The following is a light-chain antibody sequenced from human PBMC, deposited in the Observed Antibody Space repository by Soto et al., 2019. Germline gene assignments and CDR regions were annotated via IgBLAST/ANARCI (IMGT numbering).Light chain of an antibody. V-gene: IGLV4-69*02. CDR2: LNSDGSH. Sequence: QPVLTQSPSASAALGASVKLTCTLSSGHNTYAIAWHQQEPGKGPRYLMKLNSDGSHTKGDGIPDRFSGSSSGAERYLTISSLQSEDEGDYYCQTWGTGTLWVFGGGTKVTVL. J-gene: IGLJ3*02. CDR1: SGHNTYA. CDR3: QTWGTGTLWV.